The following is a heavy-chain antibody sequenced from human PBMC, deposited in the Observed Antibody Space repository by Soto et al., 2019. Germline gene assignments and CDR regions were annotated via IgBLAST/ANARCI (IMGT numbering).Heavy chain of an antibody. Sequence: SETLSLTCTVSGGSVSSYYWSWIRQSPGKGLEWIGYIYYSGSTNYNPSLKSRVTISVDTSKNQFSLKLSSVTAADTAVYYCASSLSGGAIHWGQGTLVTVSS. CDR3: ASSLSGGAIH. V-gene: IGHV4-59*08. J-gene: IGHJ4*02. CDR2: IYYSGST. CDR1: GGSVSSYY. D-gene: IGHD3-16*02.